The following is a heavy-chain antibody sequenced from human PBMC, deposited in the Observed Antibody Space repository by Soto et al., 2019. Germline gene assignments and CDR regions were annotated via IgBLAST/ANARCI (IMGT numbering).Heavy chain of an antibody. Sequence: PGGSLRLSCAASGFTFSSYAMHWVRQAPGKGLEWVAVISYDGSNKYYADSVKGRFTISRDNSKNTLYLQMNSLRAEDTAVYYCARDPRALEWELRWTSSIVWGQGTLVTVAS. J-gene: IGHJ4*02. CDR3: ARDPRALEWELRWTSSIV. V-gene: IGHV3-30-3*01. CDR1: GFTFSSYA. CDR2: ISYDGSNK. D-gene: IGHD1-26*01.